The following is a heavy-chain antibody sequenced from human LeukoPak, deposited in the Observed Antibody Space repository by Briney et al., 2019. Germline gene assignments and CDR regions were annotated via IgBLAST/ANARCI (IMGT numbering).Heavy chain of an antibody. CDR1: GGSFSGYY. V-gene: IGHV4-34*01. J-gene: IGHJ4*02. D-gene: IGHD5-18*01. Sequence: SETLSLTCAVYGGSFSGYYWSWTRQPPGKGLEWIGEINHSGSTNYNPSLKSRVTISVDTSKNQFSLKLSSVTAADTAVYYCARGRGGYSYGLLFDYWGQGTLVTVSS. CDR3: ARGRGGYSYGLLFDY. CDR2: INHSGST.